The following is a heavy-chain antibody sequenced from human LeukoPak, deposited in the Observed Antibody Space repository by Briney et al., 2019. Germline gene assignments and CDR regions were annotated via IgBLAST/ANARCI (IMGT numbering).Heavy chain of an antibody. J-gene: IGHJ5*02. D-gene: IGHD2-2*01. Sequence: ASVTVSCKASGYVFTSYGLAWLRQAPGQGLEWVGTIIPFNYRTKFGQKFQGRVTMNTASSTTTAYLQLTNLRLDDTAVYYCARAPSSLGCYVDCYFDPWGQGTLVTVSS. V-gene: IGHV1-18*01. CDR2: IIPFNYRT. CDR1: GYVFTSYG. CDR3: ARAPSSLGCYVDCYFDP.